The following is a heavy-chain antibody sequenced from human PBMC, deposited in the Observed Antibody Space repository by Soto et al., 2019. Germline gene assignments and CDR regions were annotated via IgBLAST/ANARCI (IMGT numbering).Heavy chain of an antibody. D-gene: IGHD2-15*01. J-gene: IGHJ5*02. Sequence: EVQLVESGGGLVQPGGSLRLSCAASGFTFSSYWMHWVRQAPGKGLVWVSRINSDGSTTTYADSVKGRFTISRDNAKNTLYLQMSSLRAEDTAAYSCARAVGYCSGGGCYDWFDPWGQGTLVTVSS. CDR2: INSDGSTT. CDR3: ARAVGYCSGGGCYDWFDP. CDR1: GFTFSSYW. V-gene: IGHV3-74*01.